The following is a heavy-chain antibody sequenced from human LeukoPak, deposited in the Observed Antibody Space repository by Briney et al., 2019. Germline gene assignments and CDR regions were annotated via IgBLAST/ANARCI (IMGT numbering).Heavy chain of an antibody. CDR3: VKSGGYGLIDY. CDR2: ISYSGST. D-gene: IGHD1-26*01. V-gene: IGHV4-39*01. Sequence: SETLSLTCTVSGGSISSSSYNWDWIRQPPGKGLEWIGRISYSGSTYYNPSLKSRVTISIDMSKNQFSLRLNSVTAADTAMYYCVKSGGYGLIDYWGQGTLVTVSS. CDR1: GGSISSSSYN. J-gene: IGHJ4*02.